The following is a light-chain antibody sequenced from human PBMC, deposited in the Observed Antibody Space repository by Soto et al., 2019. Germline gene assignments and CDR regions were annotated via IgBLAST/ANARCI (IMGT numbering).Light chain of an antibody. V-gene: IGLV2-14*01. J-gene: IGLJ1*01. CDR3: GTWDNSLSLPYV. CDR1: SSDVGGYNY. Sequence: QSVLTQPASVSGSPGQSITISCTGTSSDVGGYNYVSWYQQHPGTAPKLMIYDVNNRPSGISDRFSASKSGTSASLAITGLQTGDAADYYCGTWDNSLSLPYVFGTGTKVTVL. CDR2: DVN.